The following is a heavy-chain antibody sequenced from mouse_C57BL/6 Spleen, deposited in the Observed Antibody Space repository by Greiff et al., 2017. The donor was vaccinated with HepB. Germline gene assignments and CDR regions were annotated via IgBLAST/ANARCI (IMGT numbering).Heavy chain of an antibody. Sequence: EVKVVESGGGLVKPGGSLKLSCAASGFTFSSYTMSWVRQTPEKRLEWVATISGGGGNTYYPDSVKGRFTISRDNAKNTLYLQMSSLRSEDTALYYCARQVTGTYFDVWGTGTTVTVSS. CDR1: GFTFSSYT. J-gene: IGHJ1*03. D-gene: IGHD4-1*01. CDR2: ISGGGGNT. V-gene: IGHV5-9*01. CDR3: ARQVTGTYFDV.